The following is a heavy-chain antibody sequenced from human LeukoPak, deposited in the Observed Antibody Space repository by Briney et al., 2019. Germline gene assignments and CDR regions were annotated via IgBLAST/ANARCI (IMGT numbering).Heavy chain of an antibody. CDR3: ARDPDYGDYGDH. V-gene: IGHV3-48*03. CDR2: ISSSGSTI. D-gene: IGHD4-17*01. J-gene: IGHJ4*02. Sequence: GGSLRLSCAASGFTFSSYEMNWVRQAPGKGLEWVSYISSSGSTIYYADSVKGRFTISRDNAKNSLYLQMNSLRAEDTAVYYCARDPDYGDYGDHWGQGTLVTVSS. CDR1: GFTFSSYE.